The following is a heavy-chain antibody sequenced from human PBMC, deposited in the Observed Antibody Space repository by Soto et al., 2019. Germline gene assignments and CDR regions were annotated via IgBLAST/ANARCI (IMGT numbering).Heavy chain of an antibody. CDR2: ISSSSSYI. V-gene: IGHV3-21*01. CDR3: ARDQARVVVVTKTRENALDY. CDR1: GFTFSSYS. D-gene: IGHD3-22*01. J-gene: IGHJ4*02. Sequence: EVQLVESGGGLVKPGGSLRLSCAASGFTFSSYSMNWVRQAPGKGLEWVSSISSSSSYIYYADSVKGRFTISRDNAKNSLYLQMNRLRAEDTAVYYCARDQARVVVVTKTRENALDYWGQGTLVTVSS.